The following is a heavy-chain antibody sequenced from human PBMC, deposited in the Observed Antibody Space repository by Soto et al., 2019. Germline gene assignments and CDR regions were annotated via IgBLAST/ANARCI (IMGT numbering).Heavy chain of an antibody. Sequence: ASVKVSCKAPGYTFTSYDINWVRQATGQGLEWMGWMNPNSGNTGYAQKFQCRVTMTTNTSISTAYMELSSLRSEDTAVYYCAREKCDFWSGWHCDSYYYGMDVWGQGTTVTVSS. V-gene: IGHV1-8*01. CDR1: GYTFTSYD. CDR2: MNPNSGNT. CDR3: AREKCDFWSGWHCDSYYYGMDV. J-gene: IGHJ6*02. D-gene: IGHD3-3*01.